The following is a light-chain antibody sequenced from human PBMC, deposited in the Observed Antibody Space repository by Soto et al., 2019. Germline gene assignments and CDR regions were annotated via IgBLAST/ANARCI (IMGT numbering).Light chain of an antibody. CDR1: SSDVGGYNY. Sequence: QSALTQPASVSGSPGQSITISCTGTSSDVGGYNYVSWYQQHPGKAPKLMIYDVNTRPSGVSNRFSGSKSGNTASLTISGLQAEDEADHYCNSYTSSISFGGGTKLTVL. CDR3: NSYTSSIS. J-gene: IGLJ2*01. CDR2: DVN. V-gene: IGLV2-14*01.